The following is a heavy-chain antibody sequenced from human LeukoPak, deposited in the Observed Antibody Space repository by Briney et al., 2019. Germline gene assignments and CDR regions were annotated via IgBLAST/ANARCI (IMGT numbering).Heavy chain of an antibody. J-gene: IGHJ6*03. CDR3: ASSSGARGWYYYMDV. D-gene: IGHD2-15*01. CDR2: IYPGDSDT. Sequence: GGSLKISCKGSGYSFTSYLIGWVRQMPGKGLEGMGIIYPGDSDTRYSPSFQGQVTISADKSVSTAYLQWSSLKASDTAMYYCASSSGARGWYYYMDVWGKGTTVTISS. CDR1: GYSFTSYL. V-gene: IGHV5-51*01.